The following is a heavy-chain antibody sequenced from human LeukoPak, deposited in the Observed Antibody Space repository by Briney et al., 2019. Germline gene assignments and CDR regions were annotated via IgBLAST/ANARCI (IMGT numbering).Heavy chain of an antibody. CDR1: GYTFTGYY. V-gene: IGHV1-2*02. D-gene: IGHD1-26*01. CDR3: VPTGWDPLTFYFDY. Sequence: GASVKVSCKASGYTFTGYYMHWVRQAPGQGLEWMGWINPNSGGTNYAQDFHGRVTMTRDTSISTAYMELSRLRSDDTAVYYCVPTGWDPLTFYFDYWGQGTLVTVSS. CDR2: INPNSGGT. J-gene: IGHJ4*02.